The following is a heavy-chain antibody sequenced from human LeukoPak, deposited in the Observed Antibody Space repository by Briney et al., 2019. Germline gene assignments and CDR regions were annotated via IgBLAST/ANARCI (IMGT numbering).Heavy chain of an antibody. CDR1: GYTLTELS. D-gene: IGHD1-26*01. V-gene: IGHV1-24*01. J-gene: IGHJ3*02. CDR2: FDPEDGET. CDR3: ATDVARGIVGAPGADAFDI. Sequence: ASVKVSCKVSGYTLTELSMHWVRQAPGKGLEWMGGFDPEDGETIYAQKFQGRVTMTEDTSTDTAYMELSSLRSEDTAVYYCATDVARGIVGAPGADAFDIWGQGTMVTVSS.